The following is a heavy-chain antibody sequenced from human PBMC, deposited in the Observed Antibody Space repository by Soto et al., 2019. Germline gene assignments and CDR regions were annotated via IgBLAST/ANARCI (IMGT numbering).Heavy chain of an antibody. CDR3: ARDLSVSLSLTRFDP. D-gene: IGHD6-19*01. J-gene: IGHJ5*02. CDR1: GFTFSSYS. CDR2: ISSSSSYI. Sequence: GGSLRLSCAASGFTFSSYSMNWVRQTPGKGLEWVSSISSSSSYIYYADSVKGRFTISRDNAKNSLYLQMNSLRAEDTAVYYCARDLSVSLSLTRFDPWGQGTLVTV. V-gene: IGHV3-21*01.